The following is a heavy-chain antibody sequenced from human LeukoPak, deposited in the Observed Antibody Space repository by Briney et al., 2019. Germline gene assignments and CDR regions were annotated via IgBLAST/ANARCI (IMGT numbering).Heavy chain of an antibody. CDR1: GFTFDDYA. Sequence: GGSLRLSCAASGFTFDDYAMHWVRQAPGKGLVWVSQINSDGSSTNYADSVKGRFTISRDNAKNTLYLEMNSLRAEDTAVYYCARTEYCSPTSCKYASFWGQGTMVTVSS. J-gene: IGHJ3*01. CDR2: INSDGSST. V-gene: IGHV3-74*01. CDR3: ARTEYCSPTSCKYASF. D-gene: IGHD2-2*01.